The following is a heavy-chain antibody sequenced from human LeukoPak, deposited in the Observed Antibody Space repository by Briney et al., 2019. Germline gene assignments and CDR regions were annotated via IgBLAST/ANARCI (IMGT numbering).Heavy chain of an antibody. J-gene: IGHJ5*02. CDR1: GGSFSGYY. CDR3: ARHKDTVAENWFDP. CDR2: INHSGST. D-gene: IGHD5-12*01. Sequence: NPSETLSLTCAVYGGSFSGYYWSWIRQPPGKGLEWIGEINHSGSTNYNPSLKSRVTISVDTSKNQFSLELSSVTAADTAVYYCARHKDTVAENWFDPWGQGTLVTVSS. V-gene: IGHV4-34*01.